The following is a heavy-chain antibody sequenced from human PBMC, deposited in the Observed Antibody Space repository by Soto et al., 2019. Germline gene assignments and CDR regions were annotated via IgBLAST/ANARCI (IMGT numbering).Heavy chain of an antibody. V-gene: IGHV4-30-4*01. CDR1: GDSLSRTDYY. CDR3: ARVGEGVYGPPPRNYYPYGMGG. D-gene: IGHD2-8*01. CDR2: IYYTGNS. J-gene: IGHJ6*02. Sequence: QVQLQESGPGLLKPSQTLSLTCTVSGDSLSRTDYYWSWIRQPPGKGLEWIGYIYYTGNSHYNPSLKRRVPNSVDTAKRQDPLALASVTGPDTAVYYCARVGEGVYGPPPRNYYPYGMGGWGPGATVAVSS.